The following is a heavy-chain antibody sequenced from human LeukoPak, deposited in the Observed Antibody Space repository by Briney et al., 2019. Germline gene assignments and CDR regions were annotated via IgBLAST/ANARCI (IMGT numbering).Heavy chain of an antibody. CDR3: TPSIAVAGSLDY. CDR1: GFTFSNVW. CDR2: IKSKTDGGTT. D-gene: IGHD6-19*01. Sequence: GGSLRLSSAASGFTFSNVWMSWVRQAPGKGLEWVGRIKSKTDGGTTDYAAPVKGRFTISRDDSKNTLNLQMNSLKTEDTAVYYCTPSIAVAGSLDYWGQGTLVTVSS. J-gene: IGHJ4*02. V-gene: IGHV3-15*01.